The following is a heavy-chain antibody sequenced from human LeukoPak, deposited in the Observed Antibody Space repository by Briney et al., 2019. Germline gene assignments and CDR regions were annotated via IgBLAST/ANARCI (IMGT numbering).Heavy chain of an antibody. D-gene: IGHD4/OR15-4a*01. V-gene: IGHV5-51*01. CDR1: GYSFTSYC. CDR3: ARRYGAYVAY. Sequence: GESPKISCKGSGYSFTSYCIGWVRQLPGKGLEWMSSIYPGYSYTRYSPSFQCQVTISADKSISTAYLQWSSLKASDTAMYYCARRYGAYVAYWGQGTLVTVSS. J-gene: IGHJ4*02. CDR2: IYPGYSYT.